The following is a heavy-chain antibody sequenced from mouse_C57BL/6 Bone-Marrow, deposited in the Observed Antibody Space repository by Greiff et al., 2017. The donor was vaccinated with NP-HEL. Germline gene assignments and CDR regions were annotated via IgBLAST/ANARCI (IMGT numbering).Heavy chain of an antibody. CDR1: GYTFTNYW. V-gene: IGHV1-63*01. CDR2: IYPGGGYT. Sequence: QVQLKESGAELVRPGTSVKMSCKASGYTFTNYWIGWAKQRPGHGLEWIGDIYPGGGYTNYNEKFKGKATLTADKSSSKAYMQFSSLTSEDSAIYYCARGYDLDYWGQGTTLTVSS. D-gene: IGHD2-10*02. CDR3: ARGYDLDY. J-gene: IGHJ2*01.